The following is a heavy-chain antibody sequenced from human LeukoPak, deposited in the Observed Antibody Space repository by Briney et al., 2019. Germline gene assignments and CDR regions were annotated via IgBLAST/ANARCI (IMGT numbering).Heavy chain of an antibody. J-gene: IGHJ3*02. V-gene: IGHV4-30-4*08. CDR1: GGSIRNSSFY. Sequence: SETLSLTCAVSGGSIRNSSFYWGWIRQPPGKGLEWIGYIYYSGSTYYNPSLKSRVTISVDTSKNQFSLKLSSVTAADTAVYYCASSPYYYDSSGLIWGQGTMVTVSS. CDR2: IYYSGST. D-gene: IGHD3-22*01. CDR3: ASSPYYYDSSGLI.